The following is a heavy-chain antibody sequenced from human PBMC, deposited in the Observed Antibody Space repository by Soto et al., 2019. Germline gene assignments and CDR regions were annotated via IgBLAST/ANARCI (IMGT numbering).Heavy chain of an antibody. CDR1: GFTCSSYA. D-gene: IGHD3-10*01. CDR2: ISGSGGNT. V-gene: IGHV3-23*01. J-gene: IGHJ6*03. Sequence: GGSLRLSCAASGFTCSSYAMSWVRQAPGKGLEWVSAISGSGGNTYYADSVKGRFTISRDNSKNTLYLQMNSLRAEDTAVYYCAKFGYGSGRHKPSFFYYMDVWGKGTTVTVSS. CDR3: AKFGYGSGRHKPSFFYYMDV.